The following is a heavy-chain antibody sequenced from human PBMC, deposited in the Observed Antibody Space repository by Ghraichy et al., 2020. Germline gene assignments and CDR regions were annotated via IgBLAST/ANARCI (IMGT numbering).Heavy chain of an antibody. V-gene: IGHV3-30*02. J-gene: IGHJ5*02. CDR2: IRYDGSNK. CDR1: GFTFSSYG. D-gene: IGHD3-22*01. CDR3: AKDMFTMIVVVSGGFDP. Sequence: GGSLRLSCAASGFTFSSYGMHWVRQAPGKGLEWVAFIRYDGSNKYYADSVKGRFTISRDNSKNTLYLQMNSLRAEDTAVYYCAKDMFTMIVVVSGGFDPWGQGTLVTVSS.